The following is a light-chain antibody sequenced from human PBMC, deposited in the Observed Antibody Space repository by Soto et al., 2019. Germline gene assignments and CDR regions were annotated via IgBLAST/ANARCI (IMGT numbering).Light chain of an antibody. V-gene: IGKV1-6*01. Sequence: AIKMTQSPSSLSASVGDRVTITCRASQGIRKDLGWYQQKPGKAPKLLIYAASSLQSGVPSRFGGSGFGTEFTLTISILQPDDLGTYYCQQYNTFLTFGGGTKVDI. CDR3: QQYNTFLT. J-gene: IGKJ4*01. CDR2: AAS. CDR1: QGIRKD.